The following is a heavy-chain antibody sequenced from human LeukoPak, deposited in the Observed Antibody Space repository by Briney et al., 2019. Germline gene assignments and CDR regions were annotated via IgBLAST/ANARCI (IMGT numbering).Heavy chain of an antibody. V-gene: IGHV3-23*01. Sequence: GGSLRLSCAASGFTFSSYAMSWVRQAPGKGLEWVAAISGSGGSTYYADSVKGRFTISRDNSKNTLYLQMNSLRAEDTAVYYCAKEGPLLWFGELLGPYGMDVWGQGTTVTVSS. D-gene: IGHD3-10*01. CDR1: GFTFSSYA. CDR2: ISGSGGST. CDR3: AKEGPLLWFGELLGPYGMDV. J-gene: IGHJ6*02.